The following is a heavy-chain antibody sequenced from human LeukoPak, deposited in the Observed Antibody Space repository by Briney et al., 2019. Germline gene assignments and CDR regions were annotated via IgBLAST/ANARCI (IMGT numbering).Heavy chain of an antibody. Sequence: GGSLRLSCAASGFTFSSYGMHWVRQAPGKGLEWVAFIRYDGSNKYYADSVKGRFTISRDNSKNTLYLQMNSLRAEDTAVYYCARDLTGYPFPFDYWGQGTLVTVSS. J-gene: IGHJ4*02. CDR2: IRYDGSNK. V-gene: IGHV3-30*02. D-gene: IGHD3-9*01. CDR3: ARDLTGYPFPFDY. CDR1: GFTFSSYG.